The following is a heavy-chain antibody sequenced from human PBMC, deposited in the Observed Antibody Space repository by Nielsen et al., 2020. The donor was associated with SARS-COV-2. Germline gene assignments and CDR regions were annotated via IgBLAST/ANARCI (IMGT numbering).Heavy chain of an antibody. J-gene: IGHJ4*02. D-gene: IGHD3-3*01. V-gene: IGHV3-74*01. CDR3: ARWFGVVPFDY. Sequence: GESLKISCAASGFTFSSYWMHWVRQAPGKGLVWVSRINSDGSSTSYADSVKGRFTISRDNAKNTLYLQMNSLRAEDTAVYYCARWFGVVPFDYWGQGTLVTVSS. CDR2: INSDGSST. CDR1: GFTFSSYW.